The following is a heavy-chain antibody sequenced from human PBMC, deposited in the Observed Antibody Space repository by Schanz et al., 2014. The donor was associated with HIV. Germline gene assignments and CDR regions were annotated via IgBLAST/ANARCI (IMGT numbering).Heavy chain of an antibody. D-gene: IGHD2-15*01. CDR3: AKGGRDILSYYGMDV. J-gene: IGHJ6*02. Sequence: QVHLVEAGGGVVQPGRSLRLSCAASGFTFSSYGMHWVRQAPGKGLEWVAVISYDGSNKYYADSVKGRFTISRDISKNTLYLQMNSLRAEDTAVYYCAKGGRDILSYYGMDVWGQGTTVTVSS. CDR1: GFTFSSYG. CDR2: ISYDGSNK. V-gene: IGHV3-30*18.